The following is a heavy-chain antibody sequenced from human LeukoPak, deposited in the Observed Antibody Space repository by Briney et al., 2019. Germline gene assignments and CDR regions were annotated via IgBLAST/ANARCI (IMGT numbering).Heavy chain of an antibody. CDR1: GGSISSSSYY. CDR2: IYYSGST. J-gene: IGHJ6*03. D-gene: IGHD6-13*01. Sequence: SETLSLTCTVSGGSISSSSYYWGWIRQPPGKGLEWIGSIYYSGSTNYNPSLKSRVTISVDTSKNQFSLKLSSVTAADTAVYYCARTLQQLGTYYYYYYMDVWGKGTTVTVSS. CDR3: ARTLQQLGTYYYYYYMDV. V-gene: IGHV4-39*07.